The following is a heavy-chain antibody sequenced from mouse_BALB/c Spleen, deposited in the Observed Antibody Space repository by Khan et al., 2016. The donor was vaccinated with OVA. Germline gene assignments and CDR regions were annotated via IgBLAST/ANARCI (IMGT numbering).Heavy chain of an antibody. Sequence: QVQLKESGPGLVQPSQSLSITCTVSGFSLTTYGVHWVRQSPGKGLEWLGLIWSGGNTDYNAAFISRLSISKDNSKSQVFFNMNSLQADDTAMYYCARNSYMYDFTYWGQGTLVTVSA. J-gene: IGHJ3*01. CDR3: ARNSYMYDFTY. CDR2: IWSGGNT. V-gene: IGHV2-2*01. CDR1: GFSLTTYG. D-gene: IGHD2-14*01.